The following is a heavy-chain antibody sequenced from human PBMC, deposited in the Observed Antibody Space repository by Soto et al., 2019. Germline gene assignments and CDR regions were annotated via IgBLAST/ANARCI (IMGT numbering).Heavy chain of an antibody. V-gene: IGHV3-7*03. CDR2: IIKDGSEK. J-gene: IGHJ4*02. Sequence: EVQLVESGGGLVQPGGSLRLYCAASGFTFSNYWMTCVRQAPGKGPEWVANIIKDGSEKSYVDSVKGRFTIFRDNAKNSLYLAINSLRVEDTAVYYCVRDWGGLGYWGQGTLVTVSS. CDR3: VRDWGGLGY. CDR1: GFTFSNYW. D-gene: IGHD3-10*01.